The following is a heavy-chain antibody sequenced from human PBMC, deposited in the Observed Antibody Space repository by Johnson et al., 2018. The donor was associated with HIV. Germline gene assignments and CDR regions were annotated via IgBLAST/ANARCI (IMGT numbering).Heavy chain of an antibody. CDR1: GFTFSSYA. CDR3: VSPSRGSGSYFGGAFDI. CDR2: ISGSGGST. J-gene: IGHJ3*02. Sequence: MLLVESGGGVVQPGRSLRLSCAASGFTFSSYAMSWVRQAPGKGLEWVSAISGSGGSTYYADSVKGRFTISSENSKNTLYLQMNSLRAEYTAVYYCVSPSRGSGSYFGGAFDIWGQGTMVTVSS. D-gene: IGHD1-26*01. V-gene: IGHV3-23*04.